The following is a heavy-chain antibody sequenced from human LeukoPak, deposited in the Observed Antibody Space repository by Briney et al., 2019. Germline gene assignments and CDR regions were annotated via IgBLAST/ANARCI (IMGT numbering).Heavy chain of an antibody. CDR2: ISWNSGSI. V-gene: IGHV3-9*01. D-gene: IGHD5-18*01. J-gene: IGHJ4*02. Sequence: GGSLRLSCAASGFTFDDYAMHWVRQAPGKGLEWVSGISWNSGSIGYADSVKGRFTISRDNAKNSLYLQMNSLRAEDTAVYYCVSYTSIGWRGQGTLVTVSS. CDR3: VSYTSIGW. CDR1: GFTFDDYA.